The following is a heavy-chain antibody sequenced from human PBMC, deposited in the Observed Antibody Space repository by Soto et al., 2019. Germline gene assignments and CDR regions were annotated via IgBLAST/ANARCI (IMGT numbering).Heavy chain of an antibody. CDR2: IYSGGST. CDR3: ARDRIGDKDYGDYYYYYYMDV. Sequence: EVQLVESGGGLVQPGGSLRLSCAASGFTASSNYMSWVRQAPGKGLEWVSVIYSGGSTYYADSVKGRFTISRDNSKNTLYLQMNSLRAEDTAVYYCARDRIGDKDYGDYYYYYYMDVWGKGTTVTVSS. V-gene: IGHV3-66*01. D-gene: IGHD4-17*01. J-gene: IGHJ6*03. CDR1: GFTASSNY.